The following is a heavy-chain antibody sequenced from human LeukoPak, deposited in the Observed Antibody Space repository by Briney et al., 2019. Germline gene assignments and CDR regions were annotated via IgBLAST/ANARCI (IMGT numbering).Heavy chain of an antibody. CDR1: GGSISNYY. V-gene: IGHV4-4*07. Sequence: SETLSLTCTVSGGSISNYYWSWIRQPAGKGLEWIGRKYTRGSSNYNPPFQSRFSMSVDTSKNEFSLKLRSVTAADAALYYCARGRYCSADICTGGDSFDSWGKGIMVSVSP. CDR3: ARGRYCSADICTGGDSFDS. D-gene: IGHD2-15*01. J-gene: IGHJ3*02. CDR2: KYTRGSS.